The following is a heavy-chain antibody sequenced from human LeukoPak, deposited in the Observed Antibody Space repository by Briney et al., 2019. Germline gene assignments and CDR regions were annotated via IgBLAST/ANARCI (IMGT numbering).Heavy chain of an antibody. CDR1: GFTFGDYY. CDR3: ARRRGSYYYYYYYMDV. Sequence: GSLRLSCAASGFTFGDYYMSWIRQPPGKGLEWIGEINHSGSTNYNPSLKSRVTISVDTSKNQFSLKLSSVTAADTAVYYCARRRGSYYYYYYYMDVWGKGTTVTISS. J-gene: IGHJ6*03. CDR2: INHSGST. V-gene: IGHV4-34*01. D-gene: IGHD1-26*01.